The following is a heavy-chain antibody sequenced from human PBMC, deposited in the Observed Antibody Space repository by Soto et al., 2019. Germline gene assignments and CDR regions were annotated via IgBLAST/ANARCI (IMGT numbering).Heavy chain of an antibody. V-gene: IGHV3-48*03. Sequence: TGGSLRLSCVASGFSFSSFAMNWVRQAPGRGLEWVSYISDDGASIYYADSLKGRFTISRDNAKNSLSLQMNNLRAEDTDVYYCARENSVQVCLHHSDHSGMGTLVTVSS. CDR2: ISDDGASI. CDR1: GFSFSSFA. D-gene: IGHD5-18*01. CDR3: ARENSVQVCLHHSDH. J-gene: IGHJ1*01.